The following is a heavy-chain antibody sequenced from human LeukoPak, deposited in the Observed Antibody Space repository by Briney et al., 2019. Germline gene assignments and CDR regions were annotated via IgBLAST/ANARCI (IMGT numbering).Heavy chain of an antibody. J-gene: IGHJ4*02. D-gene: IGHD4-23*01. V-gene: IGHV4-31*03. CDR3: AREGYGGPFDY. CDR2: IYYSGST. CDR1: GGSISSGGYY. Sequence: SETLSLTCTVSGGSISSGGYYWSWIRQHPGTGLEWIGYIYYSGSTYYNPSLKSRVTISVDTSKNQFSLKLSSVTAADTAVYYCAREGYGGPFDYWGQGTLVTVSS.